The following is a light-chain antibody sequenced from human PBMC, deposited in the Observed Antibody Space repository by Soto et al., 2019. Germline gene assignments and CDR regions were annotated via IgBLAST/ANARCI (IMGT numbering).Light chain of an antibody. CDR3: QQRSNGLT. Sequence: EIVLTQSPATLSLSPGDRASLSCRASQSVSSYLAWYQQKPGQAPRLLIYDASNRASGIPARFSGSGSGTDFTLTISSLRPEDFAIYYCQQRSNGLTFGGGTKVEVK. CDR2: DAS. CDR1: QSVSSY. V-gene: IGKV3-11*01. J-gene: IGKJ4*01.